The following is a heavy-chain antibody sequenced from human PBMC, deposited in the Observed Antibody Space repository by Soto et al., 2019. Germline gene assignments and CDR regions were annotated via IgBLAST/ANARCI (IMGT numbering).Heavy chain of an antibody. J-gene: IGHJ4*02. Sequence: QIQLVQSGAEMKTPGASVKVSCKASGYTFTSYGFSWVRQAPGQGFEWMGWITGYKGDTKYAQKFQDRVTMTRDVSTSTAYMELRSLKSDDTAVYSCARNTAGNYEYWGQGTLVTVSS. D-gene: IGHD4-17*01. V-gene: IGHV1-18*01. CDR1: GYTFTSYG. CDR2: ITGYKGDT. CDR3: ARNTAGNYEY.